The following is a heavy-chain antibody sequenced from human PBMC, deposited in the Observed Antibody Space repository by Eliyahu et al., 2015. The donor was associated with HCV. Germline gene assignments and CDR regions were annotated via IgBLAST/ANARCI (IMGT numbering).Heavy chain of an antibody. V-gene: IGHV3-23*01. CDR2: ISATGGST. D-gene: IGHD1-1*01. J-gene: IGHJ4*02. Sequence: LLLESGGGFVQPGGSLXLSCAASGFTFSSYALSWVRQAPGKGLEWVSSISATGGSTFYADSVKGRFTISRDNSKNTLYLQMNTLRAEDTALYYCARSPTMDYWGQGTLVTVSS. CDR3: ARSPTMDY. CDR1: GFTFSSYA.